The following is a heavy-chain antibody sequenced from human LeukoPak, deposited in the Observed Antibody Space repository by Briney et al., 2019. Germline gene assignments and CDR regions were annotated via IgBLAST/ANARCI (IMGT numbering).Heavy chain of an antibody. CDR1: GGSISSYY. V-gene: IGHV4-59*01. CDR2: IYYSGST. Sequence: SETLSLTCTVSGGSISSYYWSWIRQPPGKGLEWIGYIYYSGSTNYNPSLKSRVTISVDTSKNQFSLKLSSVTAADTAVYYCATEGYFGWFDPWGQGTLVTVSS. CDR3: ATEGYFGWFDP. D-gene: IGHD2/OR15-2a*01. J-gene: IGHJ5*02.